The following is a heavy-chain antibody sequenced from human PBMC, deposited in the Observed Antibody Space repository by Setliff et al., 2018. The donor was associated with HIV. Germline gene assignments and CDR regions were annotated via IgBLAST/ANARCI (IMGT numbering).Heavy chain of an antibody. V-gene: IGHV4-34*01. J-gene: IGHJ4*02. CDR2: INDGGST. D-gene: IGHD3-3*01. Sequence: SETLSLTCAVYGESFSDYFWSWMRQPPGKGLEWIGDINDGGSTRYNPSLRSRVTISVDTSKNQFSLKLSSVTAADTAVYYCARAPITIFGVIIIPVYFDYWGQGTLVTVS. CDR3: ARAPITIFGVIIIPVYFDY. CDR1: GESFSDYF.